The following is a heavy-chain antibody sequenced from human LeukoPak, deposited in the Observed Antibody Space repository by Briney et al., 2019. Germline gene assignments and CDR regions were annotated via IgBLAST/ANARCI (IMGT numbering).Heavy chain of an antibody. D-gene: IGHD3-22*01. V-gene: IGHV4-30-2*01. CDR2: IYHSGST. CDR3: ARGFQYYSDRSGYYSMRFDY. Sequence: SETLSLTCAVSGGSISSGGYSWSWIRQPPGKGLEWIGYIYHSGSTYYNPSLKSRVTISVDRSKNQFSLKLSSVTAADTAVYYCARGFQYYSDRSGYYSMRFDYWGQGTLVTVCS. CDR1: GGSISSGGYS. J-gene: IGHJ4*02.